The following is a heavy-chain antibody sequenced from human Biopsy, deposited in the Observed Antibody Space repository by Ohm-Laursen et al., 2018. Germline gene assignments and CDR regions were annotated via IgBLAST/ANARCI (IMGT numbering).Heavy chain of an antibody. V-gene: IGHV2-70*11. Sequence: PTQTLPLTCSFSGFSLSARGMCVRWIRQAPGKALEWLARGDWDDYKDYSASLQTKLSISKDTSNDQVVLKVNNVDPADTATYYCARTPILIVSAGLVYRHRRHLQGMDVWGQGIAVTVS. D-gene: IGHD6-13*01. J-gene: IGHJ6*02. CDR3: ARTPILIVSAGLVYRHRRHLQGMDV. CDR1: GFSLSARGMC. CDR2: GDWDDYK.